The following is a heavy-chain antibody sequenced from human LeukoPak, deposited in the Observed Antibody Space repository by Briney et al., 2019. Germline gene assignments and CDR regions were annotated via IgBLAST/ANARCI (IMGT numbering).Heavy chain of an antibody. V-gene: IGHV3-21*01. CDR3: ASNYYDSSGYYYEVDY. J-gene: IGHJ4*02. D-gene: IGHD3-22*01. CDR2: ISSSSSYI. Sequence: GGSLRLSCAASGFTFSSYSMNWVRQAPGKGLEWVSSISSSSSYIYYADSVKGRFTISRDNAKNSLYLQMNSLRAEDTAVYYCASNYYDSSGYYYEVDYWGQGTLVTVSS. CDR1: GFTFSSYS.